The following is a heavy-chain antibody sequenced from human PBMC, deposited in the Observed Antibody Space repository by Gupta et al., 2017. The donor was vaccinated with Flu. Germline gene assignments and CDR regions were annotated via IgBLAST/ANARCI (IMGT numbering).Heavy chain of an antibody. J-gene: IGHJ4*02. CDR3: ARGGTVAMIVVSYFDY. D-gene: IGHD3-22*01. V-gene: IGHV1-69*01. CDR2: IIPIFGTA. CDR1: GTFSSYA. Sequence: GTFSSYAINWVRQAPGQGLEWMGGIIPIFGTANYAQKFQGRVTITADESTSTAYMELSSLRSEDTAVYYCARGGTVAMIVVSYFDYWGQGTLVTVSS.